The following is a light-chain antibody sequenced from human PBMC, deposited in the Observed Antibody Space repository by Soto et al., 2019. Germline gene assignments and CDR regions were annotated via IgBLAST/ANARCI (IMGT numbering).Light chain of an antibody. J-gene: IGLJ1*01. CDR1: SSNIGSNY. V-gene: IGLV1-47*01. Sequence: QSVLTQPPSASGTPGQRVTISCSGSSSNIGSNYVYWYQQLPGTAPKLLIYRNNQRPSGVPDRFSGSKSGTSASPAISGLRSEDEADYYCAAWDDSLSAVFGTGTKVTVL. CDR3: AAWDDSLSAV. CDR2: RNN.